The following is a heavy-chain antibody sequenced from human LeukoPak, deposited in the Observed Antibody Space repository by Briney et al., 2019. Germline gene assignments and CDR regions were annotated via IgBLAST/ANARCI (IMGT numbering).Heavy chain of an antibody. Sequence: SVKVSCKASGGTFSSYAISWVRQAPGQGLEWMGGIIPIFGTANYAQKFQGRVTITADESTSTAYMELSSLRSEDTAVYYCARAPPYDILTGSPFDYWGQGTLVTVSS. V-gene: IGHV1-69*01. J-gene: IGHJ4*02. CDR2: IIPIFGTA. D-gene: IGHD3-9*01. CDR1: GGTFSSYA. CDR3: ARAPPYDILTGSPFDY.